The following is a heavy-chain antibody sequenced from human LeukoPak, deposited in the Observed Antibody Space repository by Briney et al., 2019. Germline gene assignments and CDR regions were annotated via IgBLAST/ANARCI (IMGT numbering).Heavy chain of an antibody. V-gene: IGHV4-4*08. J-gene: IGHJ3*02. CDR1: GGSISTYY. Sequence: SETLSLTCTVSGGSISTYYWSWIRQAPEAGLQWLGYVYTTTTNYNSSLKRRVTISADTSKNQFSLRLSSVTAADTAVYYCARRNIRGYNSFNIWGQGTMVTVSS. CDR3: ARRNIRGYNSFNI. CDR2: VYTTTT. D-gene: IGHD3-22*01.